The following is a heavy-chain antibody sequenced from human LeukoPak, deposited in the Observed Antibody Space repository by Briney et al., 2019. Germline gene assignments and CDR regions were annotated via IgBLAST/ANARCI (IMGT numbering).Heavy chain of an antibody. Sequence: SQTLSLTCAISGDSVSSNSAAWNWIRQSPSRGLEWLGRTYYRSKWYNDYAVSVKSRITINPDTSKNQFSLQLNSVTPEDTAVYYRARVGQWLVQNWFDPWGQGTLVTVSS. V-gene: IGHV6-1*01. J-gene: IGHJ5*02. CDR3: ARVGQWLVQNWFDP. CDR1: GDSVSSNSAA. CDR2: TYYRSKWYN. D-gene: IGHD6-19*01.